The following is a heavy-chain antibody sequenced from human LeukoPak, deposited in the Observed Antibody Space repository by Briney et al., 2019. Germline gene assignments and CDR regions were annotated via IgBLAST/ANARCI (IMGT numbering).Heavy chain of an antibody. CDR1: GFTFSSYS. CDR2: ISSSSSYI. J-gene: IGHJ6*02. D-gene: IGHD2-2*01. V-gene: IGHV3-21*01. CDR3: AREDGPIVVVPAAMGRGYYYGMDV. Sequence: PGGSLRLSCAASGFTFSSYSMNWVRQAPGKGLKWVSSISSSSSYIYYADSVKGRFTISRDNAKNSLYLQMNSLRAEDTAVYYCAREDGPIVVVPAAMGRGYYYGMDVWGQGTTVTVSS.